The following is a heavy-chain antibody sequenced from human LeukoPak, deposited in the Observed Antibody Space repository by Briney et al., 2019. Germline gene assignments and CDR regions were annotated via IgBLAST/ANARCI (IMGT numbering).Heavy chain of an antibody. D-gene: IGHD5-24*01. CDR1: GDSISSTNW. V-gene: IGHV4-4*02. CDR2: IYHSGSI. Sequence: PSGTLSLTCAVSGDSISSTNWWTWVRQAPGKGLEWIAEIYHSGSINYNPSLKSRVSISVDKSKNHFSLNLSSVTAADTAVYYCARQLRRANWLDPWGQGTLVTVSS. CDR3: ARQLRRANWLDP. J-gene: IGHJ5*02.